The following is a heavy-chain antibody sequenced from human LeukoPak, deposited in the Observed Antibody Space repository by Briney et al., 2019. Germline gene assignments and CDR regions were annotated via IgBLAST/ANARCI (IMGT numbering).Heavy chain of an antibody. J-gene: IGHJ6*02. D-gene: IGHD4-11*01. CDR1: GFTFSSYA. Sequence: GGSLRLSCAASGFTFSSYAMHWVRQAPGKGPEYVSAIDSNGGSTYYANSVKGRFTISRDNSKNTLYLQMGSLRAEDMAVYYCAREDSSNYGMDVWGQGTTVTVSS. V-gene: IGHV3-64*01. CDR2: IDSNGGST. CDR3: AREDSSNYGMDV.